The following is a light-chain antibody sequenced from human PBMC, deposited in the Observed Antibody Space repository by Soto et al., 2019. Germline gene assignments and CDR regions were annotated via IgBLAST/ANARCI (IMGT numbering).Light chain of an antibody. V-gene: IGKV3-20*01. CDR1: QSVSSSY. Sequence: EIVLTQSPGTLCLSPGERATLSCRASQSVSSSYLAWHQQKPGQAPRLLIYAASRRATGIPDRFSGSGSGTDFTLTISRLEPEDFAVYYCQQYGSSGTFGQGTKVDIK. CDR3: QQYGSSGT. J-gene: IGKJ1*01. CDR2: AAS.